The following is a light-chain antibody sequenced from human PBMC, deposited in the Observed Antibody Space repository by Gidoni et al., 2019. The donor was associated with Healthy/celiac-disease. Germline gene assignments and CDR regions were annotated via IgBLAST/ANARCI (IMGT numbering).Light chain of an antibody. Sequence: DIQMTQSPSSLSASVGDRVTITCRASQRISNYVAWFQQKPGKAPKSLIYAAYSLQSGVPSKFSGSGSGTDFTLTISSLKPEDFATYDCQQYNSYPPTFGGGTKVEIK. CDR3: QQYNSYPPT. V-gene: IGKV1-16*02. CDR2: AAY. J-gene: IGKJ4*01. CDR1: QRISNY.